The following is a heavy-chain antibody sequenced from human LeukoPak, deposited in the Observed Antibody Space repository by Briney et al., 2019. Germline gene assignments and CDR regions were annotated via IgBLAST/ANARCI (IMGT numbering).Heavy chain of an antibody. Sequence: SGGSLRLSCAASEFTFSDYYMYWISQAPGKGLEWVSYISSSGSTMYYADSVEGRFTISRDNAKNSLYLQMNSLRAEDTAVYYCARAGGYGDYGVCYWGQGTLVTVSS. V-gene: IGHV3-11*01. CDR3: ARAGGYGDYGVCY. D-gene: IGHD4-17*01. J-gene: IGHJ4*02. CDR1: EFTFSDYY. CDR2: ISSSGSTM.